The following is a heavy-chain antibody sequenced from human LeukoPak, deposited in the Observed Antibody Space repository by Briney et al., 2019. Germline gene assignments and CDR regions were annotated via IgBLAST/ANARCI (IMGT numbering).Heavy chain of an antibody. J-gene: IGHJ6*02. Sequence: PGGSLRLSCAASGFTFKNYAMSWVRQAPGKGLEWVSVIYSGGSTYYADSVKGRFTVSRDNSKNTLYLQMNSLRAEDTAVYYCARPLFWSGYQLRPQKDVWGQGTTVTVSS. D-gene: IGHD3-3*01. CDR2: IYSGGST. CDR1: GFTFKNYA. V-gene: IGHV3-53*01. CDR3: ARPLFWSGYQLRPQKDV.